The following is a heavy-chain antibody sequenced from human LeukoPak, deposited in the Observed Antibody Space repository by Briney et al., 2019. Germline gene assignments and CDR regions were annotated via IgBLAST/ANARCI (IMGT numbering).Heavy chain of an antibody. CDR1: GGSISSGSSY. D-gene: IGHD2-15*01. J-gene: IGHJ6*02. V-gene: IGHV4-39*07. Sequence: TPSETLSLTCTVSGGSISSGSSYWGWIRQPPGKGLEWIGSIYYSGSTYCNSSLKSRVTISVDTSKNQFSLNLNSVTAADTAVYYCARLLVVAAMTAYYYYGLDVWGQGTTVTVSS. CDR2: IYYSGST. CDR3: ARLLVVAAMTAYYYYGLDV.